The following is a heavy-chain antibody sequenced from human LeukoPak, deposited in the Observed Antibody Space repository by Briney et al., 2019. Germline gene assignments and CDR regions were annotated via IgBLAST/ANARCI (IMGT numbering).Heavy chain of an antibody. CDR1: GGSISNYY. CDR2: IYYSGST. CDR3: ASGRDGYNYEI. J-gene: IGHJ4*02. D-gene: IGHD5-24*01. V-gene: IGHV4-59*01. Sequence: SETLSLTCTVSGGSISNYYWSWIRQPPGKGLEWIGYIYYSGSTNYNPSLKSRVTISVDTSKNQFSLKLSSVTAADTAVYYCASGRDGYNYEIWGQGTLVTVSS.